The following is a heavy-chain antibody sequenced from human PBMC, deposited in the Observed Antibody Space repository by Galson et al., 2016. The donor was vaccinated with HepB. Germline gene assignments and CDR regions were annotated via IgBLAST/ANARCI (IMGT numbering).Heavy chain of an antibody. Sequence: SLRLSCAASGFSLGTYGMHWVRQAPGKGLEWVAVIWNDGRNQYYADSVKGRFTISGDNSKNTLYVQMNSLRAEDTAVYYCARDRGYRSPFLEWQFDFWGQGTLVTVSS. J-gene: IGHJ4*02. D-gene: IGHD3-3*02. CDR3: ARDRGYRSPFLEWQFDF. CDR2: IWNDGRNQ. V-gene: IGHV3-33*01. CDR1: GFSLGTYG.